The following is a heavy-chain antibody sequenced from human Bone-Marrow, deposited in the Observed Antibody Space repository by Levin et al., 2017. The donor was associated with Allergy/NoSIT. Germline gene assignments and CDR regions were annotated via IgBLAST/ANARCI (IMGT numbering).Heavy chain of an antibody. D-gene: IGHD6-19*01. Sequence: ASVKVSCKTSGYTFTSYPINWVRQGPGQGLEWMGWINTNTGNAAYAQGFRGRFVFSVDTSVSTAYLQITNLKAEDTAVYYCARGIWYTGGPPAFWGQGTLVTVSS. J-gene: IGHJ4*02. CDR1: GYTFTSYP. CDR3: ARGIWYTGGPPAF. CDR2: INTNTGNA. V-gene: IGHV7-4-1*02.